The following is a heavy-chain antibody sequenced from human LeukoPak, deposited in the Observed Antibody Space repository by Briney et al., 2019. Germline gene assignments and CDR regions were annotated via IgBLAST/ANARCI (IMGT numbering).Heavy chain of an antibody. CDR2: IYYSGRT. J-gene: IGHJ1*01. D-gene: IGHD3-22*01. CDR1: GDSVSRSDSY. Sequence: SETLSLTCTIFGDSVSRSDSYWDWIRQPPWKGLEWIGTIYYSGRTYYSPSLKSRVTLSVDMSNNQFSLTLSSVTAADTALYFCARRRYYDNSGYLEWGQGTLVTVSS. CDR3: ARRRYYDNSGYLE. V-gene: IGHV4-39*01.